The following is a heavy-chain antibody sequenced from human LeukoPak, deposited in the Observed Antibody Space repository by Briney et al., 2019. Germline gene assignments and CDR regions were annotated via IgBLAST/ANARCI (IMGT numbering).Heavy chain of an antibody. CDR3: ARGDVTYSGSPSWFDP. CDR2: INPNSGGT. CDR1: GYTFTGYY. D-gene: IGHD6-13*01. V-gene: IGHV1-2*02. Sequence: ASVKVSCKASGYTFTGYYMHWVRQAPGQGLEWMGWINPNSGGTNYAQKFQGRVTMTRDTSISTAYMELSRLRSDDTAVYYCARGDVTYSGSPSWFDPWGQGTLVTVSS. J-gene: IGHJ5*02.